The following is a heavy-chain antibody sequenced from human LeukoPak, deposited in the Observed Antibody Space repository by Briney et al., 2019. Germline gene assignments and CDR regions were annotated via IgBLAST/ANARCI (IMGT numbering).Heavy chain of an antibody. CDR3: ARRGVASSCDY. CDR2: IKQDGSEE. J-gene: IGHJ4*02. Sequence: GGSLRLSCAASGFTFSSYRMSWVRQAPGRGLEWVANIKQDGSEEYCVDSLKGRFTISRDNAKNSLFLQMNSLRAEDTAVYYCARRGVASSCDYWGQGTLVTVSS. D-gene: IGHD5-12*01. V-gene: IGHV3-7*01. CDR1: GFTFSSYR.